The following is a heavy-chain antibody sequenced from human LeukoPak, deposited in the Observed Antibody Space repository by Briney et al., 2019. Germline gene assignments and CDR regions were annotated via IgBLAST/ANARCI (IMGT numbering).Heavy chain of an antibody. V-gene: IGHV4-4*07. CDR1: GGSINNYY. J-gene: IGHJ6*03. CDR3: ARTTMVRGTYYMDV. Sequence: SETLSLTCDVSGGSINNYYWSWIRQPAGKGLEWIGRIFSSGSANYNPSLKSRVTISVDTSKNQFSLKLSSVTAADTAVYYCARTTMVRGTYYMDVWGKGTTVTISS. D-gene: IGHD3-10*01. CDR2: IFSSGSA.